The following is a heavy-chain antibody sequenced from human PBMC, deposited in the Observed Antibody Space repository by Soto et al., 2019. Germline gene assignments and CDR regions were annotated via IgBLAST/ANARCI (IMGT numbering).Heavy chain of an antibody. J-gene: IGHJ4*02. Sequence: QVQLVQSGAEVKKPGSSVKVSCTASGGTFSRYGFTWVRQAPGQGFQWMGGIIPIFGTTHYEQNFQGRLSISAGGSPGTGHLELGRLGSDHTGLFFFARTFYPWGALHYFDFWGQGTLVTVSS. CDR3: ARTFYPWGALHYFDF. CDR1: GGTFSRYG. V-gene: IGHV1-69*01. D-gene: IGHD3-16*01. CDR2: IIPIFGTT.